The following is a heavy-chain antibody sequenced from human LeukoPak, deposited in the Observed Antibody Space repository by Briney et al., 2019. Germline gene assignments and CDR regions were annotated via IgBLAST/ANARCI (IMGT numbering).Heavy chain of an antibody. D-gene: IGHD4-11*01. CDR1: GFTFSSNS. V-gene: IGHV3-48*02. CDR2: ISSSSSTI. CDR3: ARDQYSNYGYYYYGMDV. J-gene: IGHJ6*02. Sequence: GGSLRFSCAASGFTFSSNSMNWVRQAPGKGLEWVSYISSSSSTIYYADSVKGRFTISRDNAKNSLYLQMNSLRDEDTAVYYCARDQYSNYGYYYYGMDVWGQGTTVTVSS.